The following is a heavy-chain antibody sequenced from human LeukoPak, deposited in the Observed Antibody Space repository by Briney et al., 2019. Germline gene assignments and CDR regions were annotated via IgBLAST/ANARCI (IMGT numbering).Heavy chain of an antibody. V-gene: IGHV5-51*01. J-gene: IGHJ3*02. CDR2: IYPGDSDT. CDR1: GYSFTNYW. Sequence: GESLKISCKGSGYSFTNYWIGWVRQMPGKGLEWMGIIYPGDSDTRYSPSFQGQVTISADKSISTAYLQWSSLKASDTAMYYCARRWPRAYDAFDIWGQGTMVTVSS. D-gene: IGHD6-13*01. CDR3: ARRWPRAYDAFDI.